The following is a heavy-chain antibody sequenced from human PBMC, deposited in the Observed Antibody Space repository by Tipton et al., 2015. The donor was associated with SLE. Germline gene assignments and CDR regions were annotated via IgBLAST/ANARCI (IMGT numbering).Heavy chain of an antibody. CDR3: AREDDSNSPIFDS. D-gene: IGHD6-6*01. Sequence: QLVQSGGGLVQPGGSLRLSCAASGFTFSDYYMSWIRQAPGKGLEWVSYISSSSSYTNYADSVKGRFTISRDNAKNSLYLQMNSLRAEDTAVYYCAREDDSNSPIFDSWGQGIPVTVSA. V-gene: IGHV3-11*05. CDR1: GFTFSDYY. CDR2: ISSSSSYT. J-gene: IGHJ4*02.